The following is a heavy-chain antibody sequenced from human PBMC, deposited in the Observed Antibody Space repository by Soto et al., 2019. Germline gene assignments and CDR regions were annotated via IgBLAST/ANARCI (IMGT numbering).Heavy chain of an antibody. D-gene: IGHD3-3*01. J-gene: IGHJ6*02. CDR1: GGSISSGDYY. V-gene: IGHV4-30-4*01. Sequence: PSETLSLTCTVSGGSISSGDYYWSWIRQPPGKGLEWIGYIYYSGSTYYNPSLKSRVTISVDTSKNQFSLKLSSVTAADTAVYYCARDPYYYDFWSGYYVPYGMDVWGQGTTVTVSS. CDR2: IYYSGST. CDR3: ARDPYYYDFWSGYYVPYGMDV.